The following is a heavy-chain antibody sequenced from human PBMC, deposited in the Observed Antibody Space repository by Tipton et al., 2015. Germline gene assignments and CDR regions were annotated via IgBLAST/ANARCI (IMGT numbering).Heavy chain of an antibody. CDR3: AREVWYNDSTGYDY. V-gene: IGHV4-39*07. J-gene: IGHJ4*02. D-gene: IGHD3-22*01. Sequence: WVRQPPGKGLEWIGIIYYSGRTYYNPSLKSRVTISVDTSKNQFSLHLSSVTAADTAVYYCAREVWYNDSTGYDYWGQGTLVTVSS. CDR2: IYYSGRT.